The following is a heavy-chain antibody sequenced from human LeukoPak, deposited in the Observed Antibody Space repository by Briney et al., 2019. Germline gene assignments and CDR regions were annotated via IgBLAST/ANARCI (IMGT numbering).Heavy chain of an antibody. J-gene: IGHJ4*02. V-gene: IGHV3-43*01. D-gene: IGHD4-17*01. CDR1: GFTFDDYS. CDR3: ARHGATVTSIDY. CDR2: ITWDGDST. Sequence: GGSLRLSCAASGFTFDDYSMHWVRQAPGKGLEWVSLITWDGDSTYYADSVKGRFTISRDNSKNTLYLQMNSLRAEDTAVYYCARHGATVTSIDYWGQGTLVTVSS.